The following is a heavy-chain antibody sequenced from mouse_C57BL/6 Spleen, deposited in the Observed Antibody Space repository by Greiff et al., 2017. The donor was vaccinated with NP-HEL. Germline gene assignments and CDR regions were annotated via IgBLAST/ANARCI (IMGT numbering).Heavy chain of an antibody. J-gene: IGHJ4*01. Sequence: QVQLQQSGAELASPGASVTLSCKASGYTFTDHIMNWVKKRPGQGLEWIGRIYPVSGETNYKQKFMGKGTFSVDRSSSAVYMVLNSLPSDDPAVYYCAIATVDYYAMDYWGQGPSVTVSS. CDR3: AIATVDYYAMDY. CDR1: GYTFTDHI. CDR2: IYPVSGET. D-gene: IGHD1-1*01. V-gene: IGHV1-11*01.